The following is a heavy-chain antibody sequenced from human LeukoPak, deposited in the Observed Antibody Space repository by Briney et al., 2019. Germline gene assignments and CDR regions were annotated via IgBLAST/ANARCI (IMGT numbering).Heavy chain of an antibody. D-gene: IGHD1-1*01. CDR1: GFTFSSYG. Sequence: PGRSLRLSCAASGFTFSSYGMHWVRQAPGKGLEWVAVISYDGSNKYYADSVKGRFTISRDNSKNTLYLQMNSLRAEDTAVYYCAKTGTHHYYGMDVWGQGTTVTVSS. J-gene: IGHJ6*02. V-gene: IGHV3-30*18. CDR2: ISYDGSNK. CDR3: AKTGTHHYYGMDV.